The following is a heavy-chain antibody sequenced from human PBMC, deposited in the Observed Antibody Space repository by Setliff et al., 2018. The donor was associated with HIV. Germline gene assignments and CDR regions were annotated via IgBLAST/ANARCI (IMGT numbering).Heavy chain of an antibody. CDR2: IYSGGST. D-gene: IGHD6-6*01. V-gene: IGHV3-53*01. CDR1: GLPFSNAW. Sequence: PGGSLRLSCAASGLPFSNAWISWVRQAPGKGLEWVSVIYSGGSTYYADSVKGRFTISRDNSKNTLYLQMNNLRAEDTAIYYCAKDLKFSSPYYFDSWGQGTLVTVSS. J-gene: IGHJ4*02. CDR3: AKDLKFSSPYYFDS.